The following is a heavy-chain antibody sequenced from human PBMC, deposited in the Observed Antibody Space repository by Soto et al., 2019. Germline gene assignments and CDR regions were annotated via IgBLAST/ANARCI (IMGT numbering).Heavy chain of an antibody. J-gene: IGHJ4*02. D-gene: IGHD2-15*01. CDR1: GFTFSSYA. V-gene: IGHV3-23*01. CDR2: ISGSGGNT. Sequence: GGSLRLSCVASGFTFSSYAMSWVRQAPGKGLEWVSGISGSGGNTYDADSVKGRFTISRDNSKNTLYLQMNGLRAEDTAVYYCARRYCSDGSCYGCPDFWGQGTLVTVSS. CDR3: ARRYCSDGSCYGCPDF.